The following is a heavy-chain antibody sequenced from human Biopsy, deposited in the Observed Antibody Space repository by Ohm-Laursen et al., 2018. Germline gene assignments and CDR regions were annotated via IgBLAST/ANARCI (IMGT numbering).Heavy chain of an antibody. CDR3: AKKIYGDYKVPYSYGMDV. V-gene: IGHV3-11*01. CDR1: GFTFSDYY. J-gene: IGHJ6*02. CDR2: ISGSGTLI. D-gene: IGHD4-17*01. Sequence: GSLRLSCAASGFTFSDYYMIWVRQAPGRGLEWVSYISGSGTLIYYRDSVKGRFTISRDSAKNSLYLQMDSLRAEDTAVYYCAKKIYGDYKVPYSYGMDVWGLGTTVTVSS.